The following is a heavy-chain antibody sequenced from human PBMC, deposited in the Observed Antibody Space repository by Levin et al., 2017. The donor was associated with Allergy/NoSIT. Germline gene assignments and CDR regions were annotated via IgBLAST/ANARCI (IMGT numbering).Heavy chain of an antibody. D-gene: IGHD3-16*01. CDR2: ISASGFYS. CDR1: GFTFSDFY. V-gene: IGHV3-11*06. J-gene: IGHJ6*04. CDR3: ARGGGEESLPWDV. Sequence: GESLKISCAASGFTFSDFYMSWIRQTPEKGLEWVSYISASGFYSSYADSVKGRFTISRDNAKNSLSLQMYSLRAEDTAVYYCARGGGEESLPWDVWGKGTTVTVSS.